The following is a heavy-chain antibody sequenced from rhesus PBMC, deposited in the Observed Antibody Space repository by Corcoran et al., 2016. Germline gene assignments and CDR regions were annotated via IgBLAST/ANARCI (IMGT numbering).Heavy chain of an antibody. CDR3: ASPGVHFDY. D-gene: IGHD1-1*01. CDR1: GGSVSSSNW. Sequence: QVQLQESGPGLVKPSETLSLTCAVSGGSVSSSNWWRWIRPPPGKGLEWIGYISGSSGRTSYNPSLKSRVTISTDTSKNQFSLKLSSVTAADTAVYYCASPGVHFDYWGQGVLVTVSS. J-gene: IGHJ4*01. V-gene: IGHV4-65*01. CDR2: ISGSSGRT.